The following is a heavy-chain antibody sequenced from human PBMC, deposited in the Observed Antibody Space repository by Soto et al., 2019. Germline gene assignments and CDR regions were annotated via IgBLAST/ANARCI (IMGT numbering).Heavy chain of an antibody. CDR3: ARVPSP. V-gene: IGHV4-28*03. Sequence: SETLPLTCAVSRYSISSSNWWGWIRQPPGTGLEWMGYIYYSGTTTNYNPSLKSRVTLSVDTSKNQFSLKLSSVTAADTAVYYCARVPSPWGQGTLVTVSS. CDR2: IYYSGTTT. CDR1: RYSISSSNW. J-gene: IGHJ5*02.